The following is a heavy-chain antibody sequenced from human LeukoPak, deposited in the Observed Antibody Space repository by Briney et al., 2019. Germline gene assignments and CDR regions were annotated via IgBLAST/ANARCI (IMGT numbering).Heavy chain of an antibody. CDR1: EFTFSAYE. V-gene: IGHV3-48*03. CDR3: AREGYYQYYFDY. J-gene: IGHJ4*02. Sequence: GGSLRLSCSVSEFTFSAYEMNWVRQAPGKGLEWVSYISDSGLSIYYADSVKGRFTISRDNAKNSLYLQMNSLRAEDTALYYCAREGYYQYYFDYWGQGTLVTVSS. CDR2: ISDSGLSI. D-gene: IGHD2-2*01.